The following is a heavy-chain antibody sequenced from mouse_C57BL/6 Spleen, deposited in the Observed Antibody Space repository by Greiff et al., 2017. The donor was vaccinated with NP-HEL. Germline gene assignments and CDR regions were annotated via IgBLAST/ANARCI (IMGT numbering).Heavy chain of an antibody. Sequence: VQLQESGPELVKPGASVKISCKASGYAFSSSWMNWVKQRPGKGLEWIGRIYPGDGDTNYNGKFKGKATLTADKSSSTAYMQLSSLTSEDSAVYFCARLDGNYVGAYWGQGTLVTVSA. D-gene: IGHD2-1*01. CDR3: ARLDGNYVGAY. J-gene: IGHJ3*01. CDR2: IYPGDGDT. V-gene: IGHV1-82*01. CDR1: GYAFSSSW.